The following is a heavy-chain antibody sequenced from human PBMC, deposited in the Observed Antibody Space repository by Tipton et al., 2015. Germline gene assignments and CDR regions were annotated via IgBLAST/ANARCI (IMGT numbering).Heavy chain of an antibody. D-gene: IGHD3-22*01. CDR1: GGSISSTNYY. V-gene: IGHV4-61*05. Sequence: GLVKPSQTLALTCSVSGGSISSTNYYWGWIRETPGRGLEYIGHIYRSGSTNYNPSLESRVTISVDTSKNEFSLNLGPVTAADTAVYYCARVSDRYDYFDYWGQGTLVTVSS. J-gene: IGHJ4*02. CDR3: ARVSDRYDYFDY. CDR2: IYRSGST.